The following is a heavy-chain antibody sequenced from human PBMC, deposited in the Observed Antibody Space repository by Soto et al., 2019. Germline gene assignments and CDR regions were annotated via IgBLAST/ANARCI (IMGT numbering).Heavy chain of an antibody. Sequence: QVQLVQSGAEVKKPGSSVKVSCKASGGTFSSYAISWVRQAPGQGLEWMGGIIPIFGTANSAQKFQGRATIPADESTSTAYMELSRLRSEDKAVYYCARCGLQFNCDHWGQGTLVTVSS. CDR3: ARCGLQFNCDH. CDR1: GGTFSSYA. D-gene: IGHD5-12*01. J-gene: IGHJ4*02. CDR2: IIPIFGTA. V-gene: IGHV1-69*12.